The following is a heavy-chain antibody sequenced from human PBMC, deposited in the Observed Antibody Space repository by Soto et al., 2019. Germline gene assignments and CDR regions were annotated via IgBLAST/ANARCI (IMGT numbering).Heavy chain of an antibody. CDR2: VYHTGST. V-gene: IGHV4-30-4*01. D-gene: IGHD3-22*01. CDR1: GGYISGDYY. J-gene: IGHJ3*02. Sequence: SETLSLTYSVSGGYISGDYYWNWIHQAPGKGLEWIGYVYHTGSTYYNPSLKSRATISVDTSKNQFSLKLSSVTAADTAVYYCARDLEYYYDSSGYTNAFDIWGQGTMVTVSS. CDR3: ARDLEYYYDSSGYTNAFDI.